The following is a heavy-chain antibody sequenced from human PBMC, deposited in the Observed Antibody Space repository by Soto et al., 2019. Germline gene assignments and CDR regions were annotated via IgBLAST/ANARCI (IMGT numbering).Heavy chain of an antibody. J-gene: IGHJ6*03. CDR1: GGSISSGDNY. Sequence: QVQLQESGPGLAKPSQTLSLTCTVSGGSISSGDNYWSWIRQHPGKGLEWIAFIYYSGSTYYNPSLKSRVTISVDTSKNQFSLKLSSVTAADTAVYYCARAPQLLFYYYYSLDVWGKGTTVTVSS. CDR3: ARAPQLLFYYYYSLDV. V-gene: IGHV4-31*03. D-gene: IGHD2-2*01. CDR2: IYYSGST.